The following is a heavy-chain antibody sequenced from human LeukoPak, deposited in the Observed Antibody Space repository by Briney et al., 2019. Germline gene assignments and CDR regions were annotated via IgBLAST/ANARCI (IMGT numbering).Heavy chain of an antibody. J-gene: IGHJ4*02. D-gene: IGHD3-9*01. Sequence: GGSLRLSCAASGLTFSSYAMSWVRQAPGKGLEWVSAISGSGYSTYYADSVKGRFTISRDNSKNTLYLQMNSLRAEDTAVYYCAKDTPYYDILTGYLGYWGQGTLVTVSS. CDR1: GLTFSSYA. CDR2: ISGSGYST. CDR3: AKDTPYYDILTGYLGY. V-gene: IGHV3-23*01.